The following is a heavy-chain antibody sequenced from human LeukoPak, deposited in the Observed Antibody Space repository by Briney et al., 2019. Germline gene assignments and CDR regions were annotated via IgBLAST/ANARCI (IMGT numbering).Heavy chain of an antibody. CDR2: IKEDGSEK. Sequence: GGSLRLSCAASGFTFSEYWMSWVRQAPGKGLEWVANIKEDGSEKYYVDSVKGRFTISRDNAKNLLYLQIYSLRAEDTAVYYCARDQAARPLGYWGQGTLVTVFS. V-gene: IGHV3-7*01. CDR3: ARDQAARPLGY. J-gene: IGHJ4*02. CDR1: GFTFSEYW. D-gene: IGHD6-6*01.